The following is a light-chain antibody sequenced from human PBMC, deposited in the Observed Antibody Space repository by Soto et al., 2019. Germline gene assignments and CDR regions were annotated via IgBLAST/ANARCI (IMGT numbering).Light chain of an antibody. CDR3: QQRSNWPPVIT. CDR1: QSFSSY. J-gene: IGKJ5*01. V-gene: IGKV3-11*01. Sequence: EIVLTQSPATLSLSPGERATLSCRASQSFSSYLAGYQQKPGQAPRLLIYDASTRATGIPARFSGRGSGTDFTLTISSLEPEDFAVYYSQQRSNWPPVITFGQGTRRETK. CDR2: DAS.